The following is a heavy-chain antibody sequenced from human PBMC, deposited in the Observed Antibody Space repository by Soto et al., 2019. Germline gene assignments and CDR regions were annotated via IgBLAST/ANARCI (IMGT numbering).Heavy chain of an antibody. Sequence: DVQLVESGGTLGQPGGSLRLSCAASGFTFSTYWMNWVRQVPGKGLVWLAGMKSDGTITNYADSVKGRFTISRDNVKNTLYLQVHGLIGEYTAVYYCTRLSGDPVAFFSYGMDVRGRGNTVTVSS. CDR2: MKSDGTIT. J-gene: IGHJ6*02. V-gene: IGHV3-74*01. CDR1: GFTFSTYW. D-gene: IGHD2-21*01. CDR3: TRLSGDPVAFFSYGMDV.